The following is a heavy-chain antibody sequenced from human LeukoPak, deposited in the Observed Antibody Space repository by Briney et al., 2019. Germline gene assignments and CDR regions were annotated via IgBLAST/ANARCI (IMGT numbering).Heavy chain of an antibody. Sequence: GGSLRLSCAASGFTFSDYTMNWVRQAPGKGLEWVSSISRSSSYICYPDSVKGRFTISRDNAKNSLYLQMNSLSAEDTAVYYCARGRSGWYTFDSWGQGTLVTVSS. J-gene: IGHJ4*02. CDR2: ISRSSSYI. CDR3: ARGRSGWYTFDS. D-gene: IGHD6-19*01. CDR1: GFTFSDYT. V-gene: IGHV3-21*01.